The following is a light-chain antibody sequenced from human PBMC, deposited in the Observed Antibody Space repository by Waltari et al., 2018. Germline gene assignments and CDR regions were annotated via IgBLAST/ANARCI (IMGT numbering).Light chain of an antibody. Sequence: DIVMTQSTDSLAVSLGERATINCKSSQSVLYNSNSKNYLAWYQQKPGQPPKLLIKWASTRESGVPARFSGGESGTEFTLAIGSLQAEDVTVYYCQQHYTPPFTFGPGTKVDIK. CDR3: QQHYTPPFT. J-gene: IGKJ3*01. V-gene: IGKV4-1*01. CDR1: QSVLYNSNSKNY. CDR2: WAS.